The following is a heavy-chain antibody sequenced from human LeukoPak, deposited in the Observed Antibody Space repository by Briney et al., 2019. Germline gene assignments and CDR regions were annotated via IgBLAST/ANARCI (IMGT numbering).Heavy chain of an antibody. Sequence: GGSPRLSCAASGFTFSDYYMSWVRQAPGKGLEGVANIDQDGSEKYSVDSVKGRFTISRDNAKNSLYLQMNSLRVEDTAVYYCARVGAPGTADYWGQGTLVTVSS. CDR2: IDQDGSEK. D-gene: IGHD6-13*01. V-gene: IGHV3-7*01. CDR3: ARVGAPGTADY. J-gene: IGHJ4*02. CDR1: GFTFSDYY.